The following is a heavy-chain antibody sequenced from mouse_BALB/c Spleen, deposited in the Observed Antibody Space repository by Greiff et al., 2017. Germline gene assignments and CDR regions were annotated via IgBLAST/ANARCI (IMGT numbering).Heavy chain of an antibody. V-gene: IGHV5-6-5*01. J-gene: IGHJ3*01. Sequence: EVKLVESGGGLVKPGGSLKLSCAASGFTFSSSAMSWVRQTPEKRLEWVASISSGGSTYYPDSVKGRLTISRENARNILYLQMRSLRSEDTAMYYCARRTTVVDGFAYWGQGTLVTVSA. CDR2: ISSGGST. D-gene: IGHD1-1*01. CDR1: GFTFSSSA. CDR3: ARRTTVVDGFAY.